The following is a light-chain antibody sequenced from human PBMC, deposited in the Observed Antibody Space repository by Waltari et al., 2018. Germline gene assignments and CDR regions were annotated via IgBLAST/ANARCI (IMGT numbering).Light chain of an antibody. CDR2: MAS. CDR3: QHFNSYPFI. J-gene: IGKJ2*01. Sequence: IQMTQSPSTLSASVGNRVTITCRASQSIGNYLAWYPQKPGKDPKLLIFMASTLQREVPSRFSGSGSGTEFALTISGLQDDDFATYFCQHFNSYPFIFGRGTKLEIK. V-gene: IGKV1-5*03. CDR1: QSIGNY.